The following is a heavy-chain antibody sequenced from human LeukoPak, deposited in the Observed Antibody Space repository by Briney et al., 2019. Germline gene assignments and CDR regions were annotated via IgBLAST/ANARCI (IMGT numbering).Heavy chain of an antibody. CDR1: GGSISSYY. D-gene: IGHD6-13*01. Sequence: SETLSLTCTVSGGSISSYYWSWIRQPAGKGLEWIGRIYTSGSTNYNPSLKSRVTMSVDMSKNQFSLKLSSVTAADTAVYYCARDSIAAAGSLDAFDIWGQGTMVTVSS. J-gene: IGHJ3*02. V-gene: IGHV4-4*07. CDR2: IYTSGST. CDR3: ARDSIAAAGSLDAFDI.